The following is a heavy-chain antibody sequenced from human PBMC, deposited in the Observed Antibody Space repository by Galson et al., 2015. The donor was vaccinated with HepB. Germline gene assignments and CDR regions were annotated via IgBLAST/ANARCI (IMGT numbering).Heavy chain of an antibody. CDR2: INTSGSNK. J-gene: IGHJ4*02. D-gene: IGHD3-9*01. CDR1: GFSFSRYS. CDR3: AMTAHYDLVTGCSPLDY. Sequence: SLRLSCAASGFSFSRYSMNWVRQAPGKGLEWISKINTSGSNKYYAASVKGRFTIFRDNAKNTLFLQLNSLRAEDTGVYYCAMTAHYDLVTGCSPLDYWGQGTQATVAS. V-gene: IGHV3-48*04.